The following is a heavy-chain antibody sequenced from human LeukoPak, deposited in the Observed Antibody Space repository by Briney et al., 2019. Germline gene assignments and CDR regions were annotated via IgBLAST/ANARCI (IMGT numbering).Heavy chain of an antibody. Sequence: SQTLSVTCAISGDSVSSINGAWNWIRQSPSRGLEWLGRTYYRSKWYNDYAVSMRGRITINPDTSKNQFSLQLNSVTPEATAVYYCAGDVGTSGWHTFDYWGQGTLVSVSS. CDR1: GDSVSSINGA. D-gene: IGHD6-19*01. CDR2: TYYRSKWYN. V-gene: IGHV6-1*01. CDR3: AGDVGTSGWHTFDY. J-gene: IGHJ4*02.